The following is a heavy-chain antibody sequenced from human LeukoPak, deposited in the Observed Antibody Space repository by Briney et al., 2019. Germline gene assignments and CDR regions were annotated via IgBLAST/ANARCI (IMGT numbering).Heavy chain of an antibody. CDR2: ISGSGGST. J-gene: IGHJ4*02. CDR3: AKEVALVVVRGQRGGPFFDF. D-gene: IGHD3-10*01. Sequence: PGGSLRLSCAASGFTFSSYAMSWVRQAPGEGLGWVSAISGSGGSTYYADSVKGRFTISRDNSKNTLYLQMTSLRADDTAVYFCAKEVALVVVRGQRGGPFFDFWGQGALVTVSS. CDR1: GFTFSSYA. V-gene: IGHV3-23*01.